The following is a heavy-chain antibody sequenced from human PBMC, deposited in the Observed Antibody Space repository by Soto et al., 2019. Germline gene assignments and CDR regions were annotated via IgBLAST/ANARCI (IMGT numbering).Heavy chain of an antibody. V-gene: IGHV3-74*01. J-gene: IGHJ6*04. Sequence: EVQLVESGGGLVQPGGSLRLSCAASGFTLSGRSMHWVRQAPGKGLVWVSGIDNAGTDSTYADSVKSRFTSSRDNAKNMLYLQMNSLRVEDTAVYYCARGWFGPDVWGKGTTVTVSS. CDR1: GFTLSGRS. CDR2: IDNAGTDS. CDR3: ARGWFGPDV. D-gene: IGHD3-10*01.